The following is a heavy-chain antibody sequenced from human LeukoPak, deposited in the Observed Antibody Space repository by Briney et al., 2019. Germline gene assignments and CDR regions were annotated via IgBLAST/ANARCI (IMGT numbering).Heavy chain of an antibody. J-gene: IGHJ4*02. D-gene: IGHD3-9*01. CDR2: ISNSGS. V-gene: IGHV4-59*01. CDR3: ARGNYDILSDYSLYSPRGGFDH. Sequence: SETLSLTCTVSGVSITLYYWTWIRQSPKKGLEWIGYISNSGSNSYPSLSSRLTISTDPSKNRCSLRLISVSAEDTGVYYCARGNYDILSDYSLYSPRGGFDHWGQGVMVTVSS. CDR1: GVSITLYY.